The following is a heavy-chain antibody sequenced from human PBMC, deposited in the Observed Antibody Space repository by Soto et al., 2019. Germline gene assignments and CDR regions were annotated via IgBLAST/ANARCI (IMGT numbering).Heavy chain of an antibody. CDR2: ISAYNGNT. Sequence: GASVKVSCKASGYTFTSYGISWVRQAPGQGLEWMGWISAYNGNTNYAQKLQGRVTMTTDTSTSTAYMELRSLRSDDTAVYYCATTEAYGGNSGAFDIWGQGTMVTVSS. V-gene: IGHV1-18*01. D-gene: IGHD4-17*01. CDR1: GYTFTSYG. J-gene: IGHJ3*02. CDR3: ATTEAYGGNSGAFDI.